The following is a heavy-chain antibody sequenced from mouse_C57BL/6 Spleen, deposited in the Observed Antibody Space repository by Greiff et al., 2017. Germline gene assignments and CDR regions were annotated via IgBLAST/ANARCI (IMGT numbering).Heavy chain of an antibody. CDR1: GFSLTSYG. Sequence: QVQLQQSGPGLVQPSQSLSITCTVSGFSLTSYGVHWVRQSPGKGLEWLGVIWSGGSTDYNAAFISRLSISKDNSKSQVFFKMNSLQADDTAIYYCARHYSNYPYNYAMDYWGQGTSVTVSS. V-gene: IGHV2-2*01. CDR3: ARHYSNYPYNYAMDY. D-gene: IGHD2-5*01. CDR2: IWSGGST. J-gene: IGHJ4*01.